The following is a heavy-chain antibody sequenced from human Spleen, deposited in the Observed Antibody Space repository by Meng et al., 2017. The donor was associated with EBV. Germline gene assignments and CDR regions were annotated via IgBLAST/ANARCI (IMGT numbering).Heavy chain of an antibody. CDR1: GGSISSSGYY. J-gene: IGHJ4*02. CDR2: IFYTGST. V-gene: IGHV4-39*01. D-gene: IGHD3-16*01. CDR3: ATGWGKANY. Sequence: HLHLQRPGPGLVKPAEALCLSCTVSGGSISSSGYYWGWIRQPPGKGLEWIGSIFYTGSTYHNPSLKSRVSISVDTSKNQFSLKLTSVAAADTAVYYCATGWGKANYWGQGTLVTVSS.